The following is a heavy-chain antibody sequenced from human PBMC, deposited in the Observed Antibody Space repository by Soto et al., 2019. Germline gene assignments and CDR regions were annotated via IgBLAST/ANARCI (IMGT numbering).Heavy chain of an antibody. Sequence: QLQLQESGPGLVKPSETLSLTCTVSGGSISSSSYYWGWIRQPPGKGLEWIGSIYYSGSTYYNPSLKSRVTISVDTSKNQFSLKLSSVTAADTAVYYCARMGIIYDFWSGYYTGSINPWFDPWGQGTLVTVSS. J-gene: IGHJ5*02. CDR2: IYYSGST. CDR3: ARMGIIYDFWSGYYTGSINPWFDP. CDR1: GGSISSSSYY. V-gene: IGHV4-39*01. D-gene: IGHD3-3*01.